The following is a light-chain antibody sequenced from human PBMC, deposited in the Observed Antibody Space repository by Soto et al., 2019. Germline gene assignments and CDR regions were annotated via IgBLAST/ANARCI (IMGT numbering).Light chain of an antibody. CDR2: GAS. CDR3: QKYDSAPRT. V-gene: IGKV1-27*01. CDR1: QGIYIY. J-gene: IGKJ1*01. Sequence: DVQVTQSPASLSASVGDSVNISCRASQGIYIYLAWYQQKPGQVPRLLINGASSLQSGVPSRFSGSGSGTDFTLTISGLQPEDVATYYCQKYDSAPRTFGQGTKVDSK.